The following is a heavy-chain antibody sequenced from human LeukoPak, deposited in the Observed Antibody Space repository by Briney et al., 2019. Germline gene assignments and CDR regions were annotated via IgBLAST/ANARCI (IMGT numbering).Heavy chain of an antibody. V-gene: IGHV1-18*01. CDR1: GYTFTSND. CDR2: ISGYHGNT. Sequence: ASVKVSCKASGYTFTSNDISWERQAPGRGLEWMGWISGYHGNTNYAQKLQGRVTMTTDTSTSTAYMELSRLRSDDTAVYYCARDDSGYSYGYDYWGQGTLVTVSS. CDR3: ARDDSGYSYGYDY. D-gene: IGHD5-18*01. J-gene: IGHJ4*02.